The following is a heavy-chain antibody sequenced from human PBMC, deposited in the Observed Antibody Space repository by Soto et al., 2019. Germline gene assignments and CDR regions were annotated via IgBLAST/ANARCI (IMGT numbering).Heavy chain of an antibody. J-gene: IGHJ1*01. CDR3: ARVTDYFDSIGYSREYFQH. CDR1: GYTFTNNA. Sequence: GASVKVSCKASGYTFTNNAMHWVRQAPGQSLEWMGWINAGNGNTKYSQKFQGRVTITRDTSASTAYMELSSLRSEDTAVYYCARVTDYFDSIGYSREYFQHWGQGTLVTISS. D-gene: IGHD3-22*01. V-gene: IGHV1-3*01. CDR2: INAGNGNT.